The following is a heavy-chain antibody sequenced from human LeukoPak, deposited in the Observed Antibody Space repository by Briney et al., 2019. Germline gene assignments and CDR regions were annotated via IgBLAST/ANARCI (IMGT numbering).Heavy chain of an antibody. V-gene: IGHV3-30*18. D-gene: IGHD6-13*01. Sequence: GGSLRLSCAASGFTFSSYGMHWARQDPGKGLEWVAVISYDGSNKYYADSVKGRFTISRDNSKNTLYLQMNSLRAEDTAVYYCAKDLGGGSWYYFDYWGQGTLVTVSS. CDR1: GFTFSSYG. CDR3: AKDLGGGSWYYFDY. CDR2: ISYDGSNK. J-gene: IGHJ4*02.